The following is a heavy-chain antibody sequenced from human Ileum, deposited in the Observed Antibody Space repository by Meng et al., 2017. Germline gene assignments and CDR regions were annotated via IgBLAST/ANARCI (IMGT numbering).Heavy chain of an antibody. Sequence: GESLKISCTASGFTFSSFAMHWVRQTPGKGLEWMTVTSYDGRNKFSADSVKGRFTISRDNSKNTLYLQMNSLRPEDTAVYFCAREDYDNYGLDHWGQGTLVTVSS. J-gene: IGHJ4*02. D-gene: IGHD3-9*01. V-gene: IGHV3-30*04. CDR3: AREDYDNYGLDH. CDR2: TSYDGRNK. CDR1: GFTFSSFA.